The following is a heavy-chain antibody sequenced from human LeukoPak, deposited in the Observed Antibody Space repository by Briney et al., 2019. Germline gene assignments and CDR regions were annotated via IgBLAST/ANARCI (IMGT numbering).Heavy chain of an antibody. CDR2: INHSGST. Sequence: SSETLSLTCAVYGGSFSGYYWSWIRQPPGKGLEWIGEINHSGSTNYNPSLKSRVTISVDTSKNQFSLKLSSVTAADTAVYYCASSTDDSSGYCFDYWGQGTLVTVSS. D-gene: IGHD3-22*01. J-gene: IGHJ4*02. CDR3: ASSTDDSSGYCFDY. V-gene: IGHV4-34*01. CDR1: GGSFSGYY.